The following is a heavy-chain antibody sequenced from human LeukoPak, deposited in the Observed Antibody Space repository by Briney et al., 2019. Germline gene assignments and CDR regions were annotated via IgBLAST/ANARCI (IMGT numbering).Heavy chain of an antibody. CDR2: ISGSGGST. CDR1: GFTFSSYA. CDR3: VKVGEVRYFDWLAPYFDF. V-gene: IGHV3-23*01. D-gene: IGHD3-9*01. Sequence: PGGSLRLSCAASGFTFSSYAMSWVRQAPGKGLEWVSAISGSGGSTYYADSVKGRFTISRDNSNNTLYLQMNSLRPEDTAVYYCVKVGEVRYFDWLAPYFDFWGQGTLVTVSS. J-gene: IGHJ4*02.